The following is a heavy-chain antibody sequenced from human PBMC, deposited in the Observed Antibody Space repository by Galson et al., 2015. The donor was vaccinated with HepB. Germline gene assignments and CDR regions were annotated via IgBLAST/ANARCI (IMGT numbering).Heavy chain of an antibody. CDR2: INPYNGGI. CDR1: GYIFTSYG. V-gene: IGHV1-18*01. D-gene: IGHD3-10*01. Sequence: SVKVSCKASGYIFTSYGITWVRQAPGRGLEWVGWINPYNGGINYAQNLQARVTMTTDTSTSTAYMELMSLRSDDTAVYYCARGPWFGELTGILVLQHWGQGTLVTVSS. CDR3: ARGPWFGELTGILVLQH. J-gene: IGHJ1*01.